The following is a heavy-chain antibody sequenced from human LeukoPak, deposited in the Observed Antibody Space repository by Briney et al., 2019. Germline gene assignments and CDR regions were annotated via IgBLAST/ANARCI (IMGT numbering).Heavy chain of an antibody. V-gene: IGHV1-69*05. CDR2: IIPIFGTA. D-gene: IGHD6-19*01. J-gene: IGHJ3*02. CDR3: VQVAVAGTVGAFDI. CDR1: GGTFSSYA. Sequence: SVKVSCKASGGTFSSYAISWVRQAPGQGLEWMGGIIPIFGTANYAQKFQGRVTITTDESTSTAYMELSSLRSEDTAVYYCVQVAVAGTVGAFDIWGQGTMVTVSS.